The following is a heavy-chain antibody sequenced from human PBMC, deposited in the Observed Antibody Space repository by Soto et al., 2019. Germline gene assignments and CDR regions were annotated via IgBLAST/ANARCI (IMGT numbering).Heavy chain of an antibody. J-gene: IGHJ5*02. CDR1: GYTFTSHA. Sequence: QVQLVQSGAEVKKPGASVKVSCKASGYTFTSHAMHWVRQAPGQRPEWMRWINAVNGNTKYSRKFQGRATITRDTSAGTAYMELSSLRFEHTAVYHCARSRLNVLVTATLCWFDPWGQGTLVTVSS. D-gene: IGHD2-21*02. V-gene: IGHV1-3*01. CDR3: ARSRLNVLVTATLCWFDP. CDR2: INAVNGNT.